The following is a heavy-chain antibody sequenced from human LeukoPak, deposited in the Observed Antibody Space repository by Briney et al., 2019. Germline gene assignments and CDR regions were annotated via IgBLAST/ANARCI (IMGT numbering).Heavy chain of an antibody. CDR3: ASLRAQTGYYYYYMDV. Sequence: SVKVSCKASGGTFSSYAISWVRQAPGQGLEWMGGIIPIFGTANYAQKFQGRVTITTDESTSTAYMELSTLRSEDTAVYYCASLRAQTGYYYYYMDVWGKGTTVTVSS. CDR2: IIPIFGTA. V-gene: IGHV1-69*05. J-gene: IGHJ6*03. CDR1: GGTFSSYA.